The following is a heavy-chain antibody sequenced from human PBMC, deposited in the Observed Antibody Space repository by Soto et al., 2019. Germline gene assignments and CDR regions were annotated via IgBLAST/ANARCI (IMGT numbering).Heavy chain of an antibody. CDR2: ISSSSAYI. D-gene: IGHD1-1*01. V-gene: IGHV3-21*01. CDR1: GFTFSSYS. J-gene: IGHJ4*02. CDR3: ATDQLSLLNYDY. Sequence: GGSLRLSCAASGFTFSSYSMTWVRQAPGKGLEWVSTISSSSAYIYYPDSVKGRFTISRDNAKNSLFLQMNSLRTEDTAVYYCATDQLSLLNYDYWGQGTLVTVSS.